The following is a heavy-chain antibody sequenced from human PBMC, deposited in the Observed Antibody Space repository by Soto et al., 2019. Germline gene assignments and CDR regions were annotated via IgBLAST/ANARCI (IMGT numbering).Heavy chain of an antibody. Sequence: PGGSLRLPCAASGFTFSSYIMNWVRQAPGKGLEWVSYISSSSSTIYYADSVKGRFTISRDNAKNSLYLQMNSLRAEDTAVHYCARDPYDILTGYYFDYWGQGTLVTVSS. J-gene: IGHJ4*02. V-gene: IGHV3-48*01. CDR3: ARDPYDILTGYYFDY. CDR1: GFTFSSYI. CDR2: ISSSSSTI. D-gene: IGHD3-9*01.